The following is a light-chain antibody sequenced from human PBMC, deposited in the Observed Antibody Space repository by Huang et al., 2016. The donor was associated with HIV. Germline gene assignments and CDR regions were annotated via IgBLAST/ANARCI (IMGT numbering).Light chain of an antibody. CDR2: GSS. V-gene: IGKV3-15*01. Sequence: ENLMTQSPSTLSVSPGESATLSCRASQSVFKTLAWYQQQPGQAPKLLIYGSSTRAAGIPARFSGSGSGTDFTLTISSLQSEDFAVYYCQQYNTSPRTFGQGTKVEV. CDR1: QSVFKT. J-gene: IGKJ1*01. CDR3: QQYNTSPRT.